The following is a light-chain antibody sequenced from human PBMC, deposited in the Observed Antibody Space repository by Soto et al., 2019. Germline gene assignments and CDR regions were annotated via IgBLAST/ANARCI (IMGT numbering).Light chain of an antibody. CDR1: SSDVGSSNL. J-gene: IGLJ1*01. CDR2: DVS. V-gene: IGLV2-14*03. CDR3: SSYTTAATYV. Sequence: QSVLTQPASVSGSPGQSITISCTGSSSDVGSSNLDSWYQQHHPGEAPKLIIYDVSHRPGGVSNRFSGSKSGNTASLTISGLQTEDEADYYCSSYTTAATYVFGTGTKVTVL.